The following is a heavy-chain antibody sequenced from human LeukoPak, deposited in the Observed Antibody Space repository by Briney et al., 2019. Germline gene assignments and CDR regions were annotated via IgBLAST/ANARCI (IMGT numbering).Heavy chain of an antibody. J-gene: IGHJ4*02. D-gene: IGHD6-19*01. Sequence: ASVKVSCKASGYTFTGYYMHWVRQAPGQGLEWMGWINPNSGGTNYAQKFQGRVTMTRDTSISTAYMELSRLRSDDTAVYYCARRSGIAVAGAFDYWGQGTLVTVSS. V-gene: IGHV1-2*02. CDR1: GYTFTGYY. CDR3: ARRSGIAVAGAFDY. CDR2: INPNSGGT.